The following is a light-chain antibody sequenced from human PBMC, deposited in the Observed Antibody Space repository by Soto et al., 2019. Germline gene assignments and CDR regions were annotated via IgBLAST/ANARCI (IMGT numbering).Light chain of an antibody. Sequence: QSALTQPPSVSGSPGQSVTISCTGTSSDVGGYNYVSWYQQHPGKAPKLMIYDVGKRPSGVPDRFSGSKSDSTASLTISGLQAEDEADYYCCSFAGSYARVFGTGTKVTVL. V-gene: IGLV2-11*01. CDR1: SSDVGGYNY. CDR3: CSFAGSYARV. CDR2: DVG. J-gene: IGLJ1*01.